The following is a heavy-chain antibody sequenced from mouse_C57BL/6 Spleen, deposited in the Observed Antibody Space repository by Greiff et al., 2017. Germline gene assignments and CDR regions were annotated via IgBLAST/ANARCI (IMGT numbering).Heavy chain of an antibody. Sequence: EVHLVESGGDLVKPGGSLKLSCAASGFTFSSYGMSWVRQTPDKRLEWVATISSGGSYTYYPDRVKGRFTISRDNAKNTLYLQMSSLKSEDTAMYYCARHRGSNYSYWYFDVWGTGTTVAVSS. CDR2: ISSGGSYT. CDR1: GFTFSSYG. D-gene: IGHD2-5*01. V-gene: IGHV5-6*01. J-gene: IGHJ1*03. CDR3: ARHRGSNYSYWYFDV.